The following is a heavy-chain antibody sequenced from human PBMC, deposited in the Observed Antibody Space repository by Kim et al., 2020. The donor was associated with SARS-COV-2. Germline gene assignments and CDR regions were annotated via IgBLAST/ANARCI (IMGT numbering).Heavy chain of an antibody. V-gene: IGHV3-23*01. CDR3: AKVGLSSTSCCSFDY. Sequence: GGSLRLSCAASGFTFSSYAMSWVRQAPGKGLEWVSAISGSGGSTYYADSVKGRFTISRDNSKNTLYLQMNSLRAEDTAVYYCAKVGLSSTSCCSFDYWGQGTLVTVSS. J-gene: IGHJ4*02. D-gene: IGHD2-2*01. CDR1: GFTFSSYA. CDR2: ISGSGGST.